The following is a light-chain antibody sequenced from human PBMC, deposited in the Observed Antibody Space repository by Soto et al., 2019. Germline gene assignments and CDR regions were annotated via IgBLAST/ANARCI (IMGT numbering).Light chain of an antibody. J-gene: IGKJ1*01. CDR2: AAS. CDR1: QSVSSSY. Sequence: ILLTSSPDTLSLPPXXRATLXCRASQSVSSSYLAWYQQKPGQAPRLLIYAASTRATGIPARFSGSGSGTEFTLTISSLQSEDFAVYYCQQYNNWPTFGQGTKADIK. CDR3: QQYNNWPT. V-gene: IGKV3-15*01.